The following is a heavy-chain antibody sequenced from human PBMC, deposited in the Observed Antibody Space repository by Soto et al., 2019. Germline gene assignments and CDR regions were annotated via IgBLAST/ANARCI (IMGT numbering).Heavy chain of an antibody. CDR3: AAFTRYCSSTSCPSDAFDI. Sequence: ASVKVSCKASGYTFTGYCMHWVRQAPGQGLEWMGWINPNSGGTNYAQKFQGWVTMTRDTSISTAYMELSRLRSDDTAVYYCAAFTRYCSSTSCPSDAFDIWGQGTMVTVSS. CDR1: GYTFTGYC. V-gene: IGHV1-2*04. CDR2: INPNSGGT. D-gene: IGHD2-2*01. J-gene: IGHJ3*02.